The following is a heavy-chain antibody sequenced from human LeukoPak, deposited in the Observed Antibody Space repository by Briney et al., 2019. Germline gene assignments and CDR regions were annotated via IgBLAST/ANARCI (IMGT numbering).Heavy chain of an antibody. CDR2: IYYIGST. Sequence: SETLSLTCTVSGGSISSYYWSWIRQPPGKGLEWIGYIYYIGSTYYDPSLKSRVMISVDASKNQFSLKLSSVTAADTAVYYCARLGIDYDILTGYIPDAFDIWGQGTMVTVSS. J-gene: IGHJ3*02. V-gene: IGHV4-30-4*01. CDR3: ARLGIDYDILTGYIPDAFDI. CDR1: GGSISSYY. D-gene: IGHD3-9*01.